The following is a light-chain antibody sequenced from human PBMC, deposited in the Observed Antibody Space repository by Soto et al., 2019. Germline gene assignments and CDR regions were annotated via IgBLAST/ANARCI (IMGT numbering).Light chain of an antibody. Sequence: EIVMTQSPATLSVSPGERATLCCRASQSVSSNLAWYQQKPGQAPRLLLYGASTRATGIPARFSGSGSGTEFTLTISSLQSEDFVVYYCQQYNSWPPITFGQGTRLE. CDR1: QSVSSN. CDR3: QQYNSWPPIT. V-gene: IGKV3-15*01. J-gene: IGKJ5*01. CDR2: GAS.